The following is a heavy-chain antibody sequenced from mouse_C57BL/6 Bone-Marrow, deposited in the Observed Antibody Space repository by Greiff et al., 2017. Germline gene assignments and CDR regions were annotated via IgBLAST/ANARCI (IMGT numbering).Heavy chain of an antibody. D-gene: IGHD1-1*01. Sequence: VQLQESGAELVKPGASVKMSCKASGYTFTTYPIEWMKQNHGKSLEWIGNFHPYNDDTKYNEKFKGKATLTVEKSSSTVYLELSRLTSDDSAVYYWARSYYGSSRYWYFDVWGTGTTVTVSS. CDR1: GYTFTTYP. CDR3: ARSYYGSSRYWYFDV. V-gene: IGHV1-47*01. J-gene: IGHJ1*03. CDR2: FHPYNDDT.